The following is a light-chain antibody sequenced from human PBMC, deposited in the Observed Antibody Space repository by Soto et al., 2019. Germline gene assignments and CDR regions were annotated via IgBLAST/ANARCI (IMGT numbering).Light chain of an antibody. CDR1: QGIYSR. CDR2: ATS. J-gene: IGKJ4*01. V-gene: IGKV1-12*01. CDR3: QQTDDFPLT. Sequence: DIQLTQSPSFLSASVGDRVTITCRASQGIYSRLAWYQQKPGKAPELLIYATSTLQNGVPSRFSGSGFGTDFTLSISSLQPEDSASYFCQQTDDFPLTFGGGTKVDIK.